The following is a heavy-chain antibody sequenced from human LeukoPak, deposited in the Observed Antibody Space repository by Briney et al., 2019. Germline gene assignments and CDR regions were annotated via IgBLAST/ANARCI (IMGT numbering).Heavy chain of an antibody. V-gene: IGHV3-66*01. CDR3: ARVRSSSWFDY. D-gene: IGHD6-13*01. CDR1: GFTVSSSY. J-gene: IGHJ4*02. CDR2: IYSGGGT. Sequence: PGGSLRLSCAASGFTVSSSYMNWVRQAPGKGLEWVSLIYSGGGTYYADSVKGRLIISRDNAKNTLYLQMNSLRAEDTAVYFCARVRSSSWFDYWGQGTLVAVSS.